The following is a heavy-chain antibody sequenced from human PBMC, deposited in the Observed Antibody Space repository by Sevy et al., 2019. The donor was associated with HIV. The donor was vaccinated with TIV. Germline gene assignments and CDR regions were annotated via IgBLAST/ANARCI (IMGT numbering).Heavy chain of an antibody. CDR2: ISSSSSYI. CDR3: ASMLRSVGAFDI. Sequence: GGSLRLSCAASGFTFSSYSMNWVRQAPGKGLEWVSSISSSSSYIYYADSVKGRFTTSRDNAKNSLYLQMNSLRAEDTAVYYCASMLRSVGAFDIWGQGTMVTVSS. CDR1: GFTFSSYS. J-gene: IGHJ3*02. D-gene: IGHD1-26*01. V-gene: IGHV3-21*01.